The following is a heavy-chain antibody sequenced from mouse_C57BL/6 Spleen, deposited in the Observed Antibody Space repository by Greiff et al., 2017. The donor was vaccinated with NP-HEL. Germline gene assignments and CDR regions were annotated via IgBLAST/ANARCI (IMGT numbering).Heavy chain of an antibody. Sequence: DVQLVESGGGLVQPGGSMKLSCVASGFTFSNYWMNWVRQSPEKGLEWVAQIRLKSDNYATHYAESVKGRFTISRDDSKSSVYLQMNNLRAEDTGIYYCTGPLDSNYWYFDVGGTGTTVTVAS. CDR3: TGPLDSNYWYFDV. J-gene: IGHJ1*03. CDR2: IRLKSDNYAT. CDR1: GFTFSNYW. D-gene: IGHD2-5*01. V-gene: IGHV6-3*01.